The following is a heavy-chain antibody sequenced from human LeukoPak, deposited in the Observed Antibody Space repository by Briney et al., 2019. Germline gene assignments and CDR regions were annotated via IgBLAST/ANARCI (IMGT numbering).Heavy chain of an antibody. CDR3: ATPPECSTGTCMSS. CDR2: INPESGGT. V-gene: IGHV1-2*06. Sequence: ASVKVSCKASENIFTGYYTHWVRQAPGQGLVWMGRINPESGGTNYAQRFQGRVTLTRDTSTRTAYLELSSLTSDDTAVYYCATPPECSTGTCMSSWGQGTLVTVSS. CDR1: ENIFTGYY. J-gene: IGHJ5*02. D-gene: IGHD6-19*01.